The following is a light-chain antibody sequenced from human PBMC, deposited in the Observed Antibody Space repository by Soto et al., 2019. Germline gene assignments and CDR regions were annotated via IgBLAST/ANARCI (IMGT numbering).Light chain of an antibody. CDR2: CAS. CDR1: QRLLYSPNNKNY. V-gene: IGKV4-1*01. Sequence: EIVMTQSPDSLAVSLGERATINCKSSQRLLYSPNNKNYLAWFQQKPGQAPNLLIYCASIRDSVVPDRFSGSGSGTDFTLTISSLQAEDVSVYYCQQYADTPFTFGPGTKVDIK. J-gene: IGKJ3*01. CDR3: QQYADTPFT.